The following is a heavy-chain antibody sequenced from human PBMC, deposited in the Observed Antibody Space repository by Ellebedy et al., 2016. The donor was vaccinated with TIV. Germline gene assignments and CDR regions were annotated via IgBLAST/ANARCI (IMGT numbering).Heavy chain of an antibody. J-gene: IGHJ6*03. Sequence: SETLSLTXAVYGGSFSGYYWSWIRQPPGKGLEWIGEINHSGSTNYNPSLKSRVTISVDTSKNQFSLKLSSVTAADTAVYYCAGYAVNYYYYYMDVWGKGTTVTVSS. D-gene: IGHD2-2*01. CDR1: GGSFSGYY. CDR2: INHSGST. V-gene: IGHV4-34*01. CDR3: AGYAVNYYYYYMDV.